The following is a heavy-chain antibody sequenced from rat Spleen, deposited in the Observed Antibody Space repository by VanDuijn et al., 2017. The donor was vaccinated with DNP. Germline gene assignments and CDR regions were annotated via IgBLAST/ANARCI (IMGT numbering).Heavy chain of an antibody. CDR2: ISYSGST. J-gene: IGHJ2*01. Sequence: EVQLQESGSGLVKPSQSLSLTCSVTGYSITSHYWGWIRKFPGNKMEYIGHISYSGSTNYNPSLKSRISITRDTSKNHFFLHLNSVTTEDTATYYCARWSLYFDYWGQGVMVTVSS. CDR3: ARWSLYFDY. CDR1: GYSITSHY. V-gene: IGHV3-1*01.